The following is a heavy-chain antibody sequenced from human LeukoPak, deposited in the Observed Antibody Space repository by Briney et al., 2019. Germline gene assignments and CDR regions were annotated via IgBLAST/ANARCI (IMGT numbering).Heavy chain of an antibody. CDR3: ARRPVATTRYGMDV. Sequence: GGSLRLSCAASGFTVSSYSMNWVPQAPGKGLEWVSYISSSSSTIYYADSVKGRFTISRDNAKNSLYLQMNSLRAEDTAVYYCARRPVATTRYGMDVWGQGTTVTVSS. D-gene: IGHD5-12*01. J-gene: IGHJ6*02. V-gene: IGHV3-48*01. CDR1: GFTVSSYS. CDR2: ISSSSSTI.